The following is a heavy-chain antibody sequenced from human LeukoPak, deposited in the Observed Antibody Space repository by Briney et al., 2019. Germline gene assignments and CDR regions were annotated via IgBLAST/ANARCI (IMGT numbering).Heavy chain of an antibody. J-gene: IGHJ4*02. V-gene: IGHV4-39*01. D-gene: IGHD3-3*01. CDR2: INHSGST. Sequence: PSETLSLTCTVSGGSISSGDYYWSWIRQPPGKGLEWIGEINHSGSTNYNPSLKSRVTVSVDTSKNQFSLKLSSVTAADTAVYYCGRHSTFFGVVIIKGRVRGPFDYWGQGTLVTVSS. CDR3: GRHSTFFGVVIIKGRVRGPFDY. CDR1: GGSISSGDYY.